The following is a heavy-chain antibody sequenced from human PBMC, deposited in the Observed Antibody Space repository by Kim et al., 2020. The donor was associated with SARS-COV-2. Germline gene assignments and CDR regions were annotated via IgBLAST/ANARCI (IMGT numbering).Heavy chain of an antibody. D-gene: IGHD3-16*01. Sequence: GGSLRLSCAASGFTFSSYGMHWVRQAPGKGLEWVAVISYDGSNKYYADSVKGRFTISRDNSKNTLYLQMNSLRAEDTAVYYCAKGGDGYWGQGTLVTVSS. CDR3: AKGGDGY. V-gene: IGHV3-30*18. CDR2: ISYDGSNK. CDR1: GFTFSSYG. J-gene: IGHJ4*02.